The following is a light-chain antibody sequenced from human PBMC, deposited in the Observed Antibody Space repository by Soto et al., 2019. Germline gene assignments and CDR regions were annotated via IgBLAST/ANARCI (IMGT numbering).Light chain of an antibody. CDR2: DVN. V-gene: IGLV2-14*03. CDR1: TNDVGGYNY. CDR3: SSYTSSSIRV. Sequence: QSALTQPASVSGSPGQSITISCTGTTNDVGGYNYVSWYQQHPGNAPKLMIYDVNNRPSGVSNRFSGSKSGNTAFLTISGLQAEDEADYYCSSYTSSSIRVFGGGTKLTVL. J-gene: IGLJ2*01.